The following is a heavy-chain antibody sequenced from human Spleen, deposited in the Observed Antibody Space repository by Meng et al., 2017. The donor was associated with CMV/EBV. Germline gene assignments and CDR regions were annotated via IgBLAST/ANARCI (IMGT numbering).Heavy chain of an antibody. CDR3: AKGPTDFWSGYYIVS. J-gene: IGHJ5*02. D-gene: IGHD3-3*01. V-gene: IGHV3-33*06. Sequence: GGSLRLSCAASGFTFSRYVMHWVRQAPGKGLQWVALIWYDGSNEYYADSVKGRFTISRDNSKNTLYLQMNSLRAEDTAVYYCAKGPTDFWSGYYIVSWGQGTLVTVSS. CDR2: IWYDGSNE. CDR1: GFTFSRYV.